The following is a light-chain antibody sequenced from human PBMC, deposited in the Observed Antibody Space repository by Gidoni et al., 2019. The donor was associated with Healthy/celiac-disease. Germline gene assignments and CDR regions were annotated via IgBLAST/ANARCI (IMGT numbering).Light chain of an antibody. Sequence: DVQMTQSPSSLSATVGDRVTITCRASQSLDRFLNWYQQIPGKAPKLLIYAASTLQSGVPSRFSDSGSGTQFTLTITSLHPEDSATYFCQQSQGTPWTFGQGTKVEIK. CDR2: AAS. CDR1: QSLDRF. J-gene: IGKJ1*01. V-gene: IGKV1-39*01. CDR3: QQSQGTPWT.